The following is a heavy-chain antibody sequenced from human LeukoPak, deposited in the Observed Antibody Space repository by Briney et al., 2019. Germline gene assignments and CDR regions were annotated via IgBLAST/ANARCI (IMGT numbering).Heavy chain of an antibody. CDR3: ARQVYSSWSNWFDP. V-gene: IGHV4-59*08. D-gene: IGHD6-13*01. Sequence: SETLSLTCTVSGGSINSYYWSWIRQPPGKGLEWIGYIYYSGSTNYNPSLKSRVTISVDTSKNQFSLKPSSVTAADTAVYYCARQVYSSWSNWFDPWGQGTLVTVSS. CDR1: GGSINSYY. J-gene: IGHJ5*02. CDR2: IYYSGST.